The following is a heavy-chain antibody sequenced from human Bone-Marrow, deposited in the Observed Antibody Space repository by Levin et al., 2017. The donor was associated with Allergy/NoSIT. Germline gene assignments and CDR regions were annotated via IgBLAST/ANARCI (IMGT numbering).Heavy chain of an antibody. Sequence: GGSLRLSCAASGFTFDDYAMHWVRQAPGKGLEWVSGISWNSGSIGYADSVKGRFTISRDNAKNSLYLQMNSLRAEDTALYYCAKDQYALGSSSLVENAFDIWGQGTMVTVSS. CDR1: GFTFDDYA. V-gene: IGHV3-9*01. D-gene: IGHD6-6*01. CDR3: AKDQYALGSSSLVENAFDI. J-gene: IGHJ3*02. CDR2: ISWNSGSI.